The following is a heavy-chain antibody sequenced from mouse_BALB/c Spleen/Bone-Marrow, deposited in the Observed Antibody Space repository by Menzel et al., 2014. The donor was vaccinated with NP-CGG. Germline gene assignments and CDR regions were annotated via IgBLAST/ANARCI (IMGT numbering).Heavy chain of an antibody. J-gene: IGHJ4*01. D-gene: IGHD2-14*01. Sequence: EVMLVESGGGLVKPGGSLKLSCAASGFTFSDYYMYWVRQTPDRRPEWVATISDGGDYTDYPDNVKGRFTISRDNAKNTLYLQMSSLKSEDTAMYYCARTYRPYALDYWGQGTSVTVSS. CDR2: ISDGGDYT. V-gene: IGHV5-4*02. CDR3: ARTYRPYALDY. CDR1: GFTFSDYY.